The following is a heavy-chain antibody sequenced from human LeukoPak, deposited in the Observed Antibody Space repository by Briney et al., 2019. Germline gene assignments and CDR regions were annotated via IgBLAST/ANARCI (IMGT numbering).Heavy chain of an antibody. V-gene: IGHV4-31*03. CDR1: GGSLSSGGYY. D-gene: IGHD3-9*01. J-gene: IGHJ3*02. CDR2: IYYSGST. CDR3: ARDHNDILTGSTAFDI. Sequence: SQTLSLTCTVSGGSLSSGGYYWSWLRQHPGKGLEWIGYIYYSGSTYYNPSLKSRVTISVDTSKNQFSLKLSSVTAADTAVYYCARDHNDILTGSTAFDIWGQGTMVTVSS.